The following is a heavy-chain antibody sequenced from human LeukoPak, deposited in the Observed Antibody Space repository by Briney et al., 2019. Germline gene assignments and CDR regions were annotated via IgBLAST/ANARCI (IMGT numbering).Heavy chain of an antibody. CDR3: ARGDSGYDLDHFDY. CDR2: IWYDGSNK. Sequence: GGTLRRSCAASGFTFSNIGMHWVRQAPGQGLEGGAVIWYDGSNKYYEDPVKGRFTISRDKSNNTLYLQINNLRAEDKAVYYCARGDSGYDLDHFDYWRHGTLVTVSS. D-gene: IGHD5-12*01. CDR1: GFTFSNIG. J-gene: IGHJ4*01. V-gene: IGHV3-33*08.